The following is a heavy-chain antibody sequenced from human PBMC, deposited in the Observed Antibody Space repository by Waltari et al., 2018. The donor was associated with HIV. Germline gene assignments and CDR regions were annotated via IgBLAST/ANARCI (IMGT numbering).Heavy chain of an antibody. V-gene: IGHV3-23*01. J-gene: IGHJ5*02. D-gene: IGHD2-21*01. Sequence: ELYLLESGGGLVQPGGSLRVSCGGSGFTFKNYAVSWVRQAPGEGLEGISSVSEMGDSTYYADSVEGRFTISRDNSKNMLYLQMNGLRVEDTAVYYCAGEDDRGDFPWGQGTLVTVSA. CDR1: GFTFKNYA. CDR3: AGEDDRGDFP. CDR2: VSEMGDST.